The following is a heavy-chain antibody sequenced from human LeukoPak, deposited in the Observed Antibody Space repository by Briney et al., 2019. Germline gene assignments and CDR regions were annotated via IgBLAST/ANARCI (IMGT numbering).Heavy chain of an antibody. CDR1: GFTFSSYG. V-gene: IGHV3-30*02. CDR3: AKFSTMVRGVLNWFDP. Sequence: GGSLRLSCAASGFTFSSYGMHWVRQAPGKGLEWVAFIRYDGSNKYYADSVKGRFTISRDNSKNTLYLQMNSLRAEDTAVYYCAKFSTMVRGVLNWFDPWGQGTLVTVSS. CDR2: IRYDGSNK. J-gene: IGHJ5*02. D-gene: IGHD3-10*01.